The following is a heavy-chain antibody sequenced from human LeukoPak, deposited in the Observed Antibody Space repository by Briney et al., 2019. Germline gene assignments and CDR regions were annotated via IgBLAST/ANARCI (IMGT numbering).Heavy chain of an antibody. D-gene: IGHD5-18*01. CDR1: GYTFTSYD. CDR2: MNFNSGNT. Sequence: ASVKVSCKASGYTFTSYDINWVRQATGQGLEWMGWMNFNSGNTGYAQKFQGRVTMTRNTSIGTLYMELSSLKSEDTAIYYCAKVGLGNTAIHIWGQGTMVTVSS. J-gene: IGHJ3*02. CDR3: AKVGLGNTAIHI. V-gene: IGHV1-8*01.